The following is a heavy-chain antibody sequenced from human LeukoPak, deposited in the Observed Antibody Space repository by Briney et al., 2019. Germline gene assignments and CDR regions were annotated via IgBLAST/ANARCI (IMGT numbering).Heavy chain of an antibody. Sequence: SETLSLTCTVSGGSISSSSNYWGWIRRPPGKGLEWIGSIYYSGRTYNNPSLKSRVTISVDTSKNQFSLKLSSVTAADTAVYYCARRLARPGYFDYWGQGTLVTVSS. CDR2: IYYSGRT. V-gene: IGHV4-39*01. CDR1: GGSISSSSNY. J-gene: IGHJ4*02. D-gene: IGHD3-9*01. CDR3: ARRLARPGYFDY.